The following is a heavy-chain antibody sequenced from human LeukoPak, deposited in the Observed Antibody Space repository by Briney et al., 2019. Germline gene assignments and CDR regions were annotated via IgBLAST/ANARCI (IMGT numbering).Heavy chain of an antibody. CDR3: ARDPCLQGFGESWCGLDV. D-gene: IGHD3-10*01. CDR1: GFTFSSYA. Sequence: PGRSLRLSCAASGFTFSSYAMHWVRQAPGKGLEWVAVISYDGSNKYYADSVKGRFTISGDNSKNTLYLQMNSLRAEDTAVYYCARDPCLQGFGESWCGLDVWGKGTTVTVSS. J-gene: IGHJ6*04. V-gene: IGHV3-30*04. CDR2: ISYDGSNK.